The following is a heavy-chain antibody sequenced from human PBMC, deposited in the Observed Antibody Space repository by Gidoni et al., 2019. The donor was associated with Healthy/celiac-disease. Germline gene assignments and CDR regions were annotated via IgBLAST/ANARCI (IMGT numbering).Heavy chain of an antibody. CDR2: IRSKANSYAT. CDR1: GFAFSGSA. Sequence: QPGGSLKLSCAASGFAFSGSAMLWVRQASGKGLAWVGRIRSKANSYATAYAASVKGRFTISIDDSKNTAYLQMNSLKTENTAVYYCTSFPVLRYFDWSPAPAGYWGQGTLVTVSS. CDR3: TSFPVLRYFDWSPAPAGY. V-gene: IGHV3-73*01. J-gene: IGHJ4*02. D-gene: IGHD3-9*01.